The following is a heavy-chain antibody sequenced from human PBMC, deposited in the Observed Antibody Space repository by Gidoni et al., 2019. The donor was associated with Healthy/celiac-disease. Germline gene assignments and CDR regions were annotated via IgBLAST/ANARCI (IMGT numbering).Heavy chain of an antibody. Sequence: QVQLVESGGKVVQPGRSLRLSCAASGFTFSSYGIHWVRQAPGKGLEWVALISHDGTDAYYTGSVRGRFTISRDNSRNTVFLQMNSLRAEDTAVYYCAKAMVWFGPYSPFDYWGQGTLVTVSS. D-gene: IGHD3-10*01. CDR3: AKAMVWFGPYSPFDY. J-gene: IGHJ4*02. CDR2: ISHDGTDA. CDR1: GFTFSSYG. V-gene: IGHV3-30*18.